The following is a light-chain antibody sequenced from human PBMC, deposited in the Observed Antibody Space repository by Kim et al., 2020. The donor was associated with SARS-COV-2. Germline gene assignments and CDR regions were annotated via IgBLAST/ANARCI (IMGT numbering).Light chain of an antibody. J-gene: IGKJ1*01. V-gene: IGKV3-15*01. CDR2: SAS. CDR3: QQYDQWPGT. Sequence: ASPGAGASLSCRASQDISRHLAWYQQRRGQAPRLLIYSASVRAPGIPDRFSATGSGTEFSLTIDSLQSEDFAVYYCQQYDQWPGTFGHGTKVDIK. CDR1: QDISRH.